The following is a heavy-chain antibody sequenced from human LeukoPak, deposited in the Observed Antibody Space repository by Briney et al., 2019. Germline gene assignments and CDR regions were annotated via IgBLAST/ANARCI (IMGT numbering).Heavy chain of an antibody. J-gene: IGHJ3*02. Sequence: SQTLSLTCTVSGGSISGYFWSWIRQYPGKGLEWIGYIYYIGSTKYNPSLKSRVTISVDTSKNQFSLKVKSVTAADTAVYYCARLNQLERFDAFDIWGQGTMVTVSS. CDR2: IYYIGST. D-gene: IGHD1-1*01. CDR3: ARLNQLERFDAFDI. CDR1: GGSISGYF. V-gene: IGHV4-59*08.